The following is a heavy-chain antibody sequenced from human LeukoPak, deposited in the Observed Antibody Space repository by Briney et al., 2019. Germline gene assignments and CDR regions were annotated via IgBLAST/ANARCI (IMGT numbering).Heavy chain of an antibody. CDR3: AKDRLSGYCSGTSCPPIFDY. V-gene: IGHV3-21*04. Sequence: GGSLRLSCAASGFTFSSYSMNWVRQAPGKGLEWVSSISSSSSYIYYADSVKGRFTISRDNSKNTLYLQMNSLRVEDTAVYYCAKDRLSGYCSGTSCPPIFDYWGQGTLVTVSS. D-gene: IGHD2-2*01. J-gene: IGHJ4*02. CDR1: GFTFSSYS. CDR2: ISSSSSYI.